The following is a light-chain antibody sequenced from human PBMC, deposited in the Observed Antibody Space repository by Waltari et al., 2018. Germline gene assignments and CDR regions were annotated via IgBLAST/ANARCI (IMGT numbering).Light chain of an antibody. CDR1: RSVICY. CDR3: QQSHSSPLT. J-gene: IGKJ4*01. V-gene: IGKV1-39*01. Sequence: DVQMTQSPSSLSASIGDRVTITCRASRSVICYLNWYQQTPGKAPKFLIYATSTLQSGVPSRFSGSGSGTDYTLTISSLQPEDFATYYCQQSHSSPLTFGGGTNVEIK. CDR2: ATS.